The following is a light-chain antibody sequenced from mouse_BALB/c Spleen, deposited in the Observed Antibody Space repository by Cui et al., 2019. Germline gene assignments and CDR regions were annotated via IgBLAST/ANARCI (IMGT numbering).Light chain of an antibody. CDR3: QQSNSWPRT. CDR2: YAS. V-gene: IGKV5-48*01. Sequence: DFLLTQSPAILSVSLGERVSFSCRASQSIGTSIHWYQQRTNGSPRLLIKYASESISGIPSRFSGSRSGTDFTLSINSVESEDIADYYCQQSNSWPRTFGGGTKLEIK. CDR1: QSIGTS. J-gene: IGKJ1*01.